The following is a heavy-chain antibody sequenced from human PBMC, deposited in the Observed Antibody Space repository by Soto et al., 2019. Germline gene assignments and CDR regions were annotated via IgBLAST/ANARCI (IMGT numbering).Heavy chain of an antibody. Sequence: QVQLQESGPGLVKPSQTLSLTCTVSGGSISSGGYYWRWIRQHPGKGLEWIGYIYYSGSTYYNPSLKSQVTISVDTSKNQFSLKLSSVTAADTAVYYCARGLEGPRGYSLDFDYWGQGTLVTVSS. D-gene: IGHD5-18*01. V-gene: IGHV4-31*01. CDR2: IYYSGST. J-gene: IGHJ4*02. CDR3: ARGLEGPRGYSLDFDY. CDR1: GGSISSGGYY.